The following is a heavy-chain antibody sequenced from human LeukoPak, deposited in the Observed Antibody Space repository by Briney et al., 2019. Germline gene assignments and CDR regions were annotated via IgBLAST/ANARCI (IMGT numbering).Heavy chain of an antibody. J-gene: IGHJ4*02. V-gene: IGHV3-48*02. Sequence: PGGSLRLSCAASGFTFSSFTMNWARQVPGKGLEWISYISLGNNTMFYADSVKGRFTISRDNAKNSLYLQMNSLRDDDTAVYYCARVGNGRSWDYWGQGTLVSVSS. CDR2: ISLGNNTM. CDR1: GFTFSSFT. D-gene: IGHD2-15*01. CDR3: ARVGNGRSWDY.